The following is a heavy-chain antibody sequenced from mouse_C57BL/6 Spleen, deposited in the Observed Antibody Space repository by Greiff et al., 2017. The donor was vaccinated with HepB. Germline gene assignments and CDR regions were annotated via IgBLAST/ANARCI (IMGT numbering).Heavy chain of an antibody. V-gene: IGHV5-9*01. Sequence: DVKLVESGGGLVKPGGSLKLSCAASGFTFSSYTMSWVRQTPEKRLEWVATISGGGGNTYYPDSVKGRFTISRDNAKNTLYLQMSSLRSEDTALYYCARRAIYYDYGYFDVWGTGTTVTVSS. CDR1: GFTFSSYT. D-gene: IGHD2-4*01. J-gene: IGHJ1*03. CDR2: ISGGGGNT. CDR3: ARRAIYYDYGYFDV.